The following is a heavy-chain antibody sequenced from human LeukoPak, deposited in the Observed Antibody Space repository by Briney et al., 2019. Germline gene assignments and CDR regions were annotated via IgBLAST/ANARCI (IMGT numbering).Heavy chain of an antibody. CDR3: ARAREYIVLDF. V-gene: IGHV3-66*02. Sequence: GGCLRLSCAASGFTVSSNYMNWVRQAPGKGLEWVSVLYSAGNTYYADSVKGRFTISRDTSKNTLFLQMDSLRPEDTAVYYCARAREYIVLDFWGQGTLVTVSS. D-gene: IGHD5-12*01. CDR1: GFTVSSNY. J-gene: IGHJ4*02. CDR2: LYSAGNT.